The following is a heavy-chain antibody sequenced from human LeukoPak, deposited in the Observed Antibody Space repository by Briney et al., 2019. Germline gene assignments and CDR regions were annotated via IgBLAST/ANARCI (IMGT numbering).Heavy chain of an antibody. D-gene: IGHD3-10*01. J-gene: IGHJ4*02. Sequence: SETLSLTCTVSGGSISSSSYYWGWIRQPPGKGLEWIGSIYYSGSTYYNPSLKSRVTISVDASKNQFSLKLSSVTAADTAVYYCVRHPRVAGSGSYYFWGQGTLVTVSS. V-gene: IGHV4-39*01. CDR1: GGSISSSSYY. CDR3: VRHPRVAGSGSYYF. CDR2: IYYSGST.